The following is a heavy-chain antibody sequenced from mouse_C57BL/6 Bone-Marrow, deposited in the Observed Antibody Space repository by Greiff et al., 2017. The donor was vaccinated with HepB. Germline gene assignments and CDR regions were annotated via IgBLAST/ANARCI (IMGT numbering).Heavy chain of an antibody. V-gene: IGHV8-12*01. CDR1: GFSLSTSGMG. J-gene: IGHJ3*01. CDR2: LYWDDDK. CDR3: ARRARDPWFAY. Sequence: QVTLKVCGPGILQSSQTLSLSCSFSGFSLSTSGMGVSWIRQPSGQGLVWLAHLYWDDDKRYNPSLKSRLTISKDTSRNQIFLKLTSVDTADTATYYCARRARDPWFAYWGQGTLVTVSA.